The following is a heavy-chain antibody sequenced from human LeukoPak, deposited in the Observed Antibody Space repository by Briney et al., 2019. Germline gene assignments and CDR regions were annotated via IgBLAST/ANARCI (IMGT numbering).Heavy chain of an antibody. D-gene: IGHD6-19*01. CDR2: ISYDGSNK. Sequence: GGSLRLSCAASGFTFSSYAMHWVRQAPGKGLEWVASISYDGSNKKYADSVKGRFTISRDNSKNMLYLQMNSLRAEDTAVYYCARDGGSAWFLDYWGQGTLVTVSS. CDR3: ARDGGSAWFLDY. CDR1: GFTFSSYA. V-gene: IGHV3-30*04. J-gene: IGHJ4*02.